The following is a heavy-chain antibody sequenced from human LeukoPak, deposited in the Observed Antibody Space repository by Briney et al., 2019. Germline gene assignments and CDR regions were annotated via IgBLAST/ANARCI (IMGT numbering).Heavy chain of an antibody. V-gene: IGHV5-51*01. Sequence: GESLKIYCKAAGYSFTSYWIGWVRQMPGKGLEWMGVLYPADSRTTYSPSFQGQVTITADKSISTAYLQWSSLKASDTAMYYCTRQGRYWGQGTLVTVSS. CDR1: GYSFTSYW. CDR2: LYPADSRT. J-gene: IGHJ4*02. CDR3: TRQGRY.